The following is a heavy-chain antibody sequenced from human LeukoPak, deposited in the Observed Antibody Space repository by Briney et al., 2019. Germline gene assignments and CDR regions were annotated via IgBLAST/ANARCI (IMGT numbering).Heavy chain of an antibody. Sequence: PGGSLRLSCAASGLTFSSYGMHWVRQAPGKGLEWEAFIRYDGSNKYYADSVKGRFTISRDNSKNTLYLQMNSLRAEDTAVYYCAKRMDIVVVPAADFDYWGQGTLVTVSS. V-gene: IGHV3-30*02. CDR2: IRYDGSNK. D-gene: IGHD2-2*03. J-gene: IGHJ4*02. CDR1: GLTFSSYG. CDR3: AKRMDIVVVPAADFDY.